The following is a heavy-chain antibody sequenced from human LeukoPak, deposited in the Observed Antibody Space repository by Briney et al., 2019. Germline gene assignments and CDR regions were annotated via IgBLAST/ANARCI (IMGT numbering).Heavy chain of an antibody. CDR3: ARSRYNWKVDQSWFDP. Sequence: ASVKVSCKASGYTFTSYAMHWVRQAPGQRLEWMGWINAGNGNTKYSQKFQGRVTITRDTSASTAYMELSSLRSEDTAAYYCARSRYNWKVDQSWFDPWGQGTLVTVSS. J-gene: IGHJ5*02. D-gene: IGHD1-20*01. V-gene: IGHV1-3*01. CDR1: GYTFTSYA. CDR2: INAGNGNT.